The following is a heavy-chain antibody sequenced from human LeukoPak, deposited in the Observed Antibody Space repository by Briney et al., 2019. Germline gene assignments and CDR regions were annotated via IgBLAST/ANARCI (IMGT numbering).Heavy chain of an antibody. D-gene: IGHD6-19*01. CDR2: IYTSGST. CDR3: ARVVAVAANNWFDP. CDR1: GGSISSGSYY. V-gene: IGHV4-61*02. J-gene: IGHJ5*02. Sequence: PSETLSLTCTVSGGSISSGSYYWGWVRQPAGKGLGWIGRIYTSGSTNYNPSLKSRVTISVDTSKNQFSLKLSSVTAADTAVYYCARVVAVAANNWFDPWGQGTLVTVSS.